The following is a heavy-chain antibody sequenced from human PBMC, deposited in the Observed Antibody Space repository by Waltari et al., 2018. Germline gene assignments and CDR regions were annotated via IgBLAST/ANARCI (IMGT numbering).Heavy chain of an antibody. Sequence: QVQLQESGPGLVKPSQTLSLTCTVSGGSISSGSYYWSWIRQPAGKGLEWIGYIYTSGSTNYNPALKSRVTISVDTAKNQCSLKLSSVTAADTAGYYWARVRVVVAAHWYFDLWGRGTLVTVSS. CDR2: IYTSGST. CDR3: ARVRVVVAAHWYFDL. J-gene: IGHJ2*01. D-gene: IGHD2-15*01. V-gene: IGHV4-61*09. CDR1: GGSISSGSYY.